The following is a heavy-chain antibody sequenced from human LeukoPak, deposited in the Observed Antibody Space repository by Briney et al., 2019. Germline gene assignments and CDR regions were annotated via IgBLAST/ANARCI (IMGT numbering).Heavy chain of an antibody. CDR2: ISWDGGST. CDR3: AKAGYSSNWYPVLFDY. J-gene: IGHJ4*02. CDR1: GFTFDDYS. D-gene: IGHD6-19*01. V-gene: IGHV3-43*01. Sequence: GSLRLSCAASGFTFDDYSMHWVRQAPGKGLEWVSLISWDGGSTYYADSVKGRFTISRDNSKNSLYLQMNSLRTEDTALYYCAKAGYSSNWYPVLFDYWGQGTLVTVSS.